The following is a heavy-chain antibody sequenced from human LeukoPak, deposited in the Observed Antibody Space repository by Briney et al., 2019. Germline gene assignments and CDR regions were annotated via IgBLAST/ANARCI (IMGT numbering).Heavy chain of an antibody. CDR3: ASGSGYCSGGSCSDY. D-gene: IGHD2-15*01. CDR1: GFTFSSYA. CDR2: ISYDGSNK. J-gene: IGHJ4*02. V-gene: IGHV3-30*04. Sequence: PGGSLRLSCAASGFTFSSYAMHWVRQAPGKGLEWVAVISYDGSNKYYADSVKGRFTISRDNSKNTLYLQINSLRAEDTAVYYCASGSGYCSGGSCSDYWGQGTLVTVPS.